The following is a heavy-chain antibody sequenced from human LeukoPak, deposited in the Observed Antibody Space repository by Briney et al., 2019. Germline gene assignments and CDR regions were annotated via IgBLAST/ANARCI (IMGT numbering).Heavy chain of an antibody. CDR1: GFTFSSYA. D-gene: IGHD6-13*01. J-gene: IGHJ4*02. V-gene: IGHV3-30-3*01. Sequence: GGSLRLSCAASGFTFSSYAMHWVRQAPGKGLEWVAVISYDGSNKYYADSVKGRFTISRDDSKNTLYLQMNSLRAEDTAVYYCARDSRIYSSSWYTLGYWGQGTLVTVSS. CDR3: ARDSRIYSSSWYTLGY. CDR2: ISYDGSNK.